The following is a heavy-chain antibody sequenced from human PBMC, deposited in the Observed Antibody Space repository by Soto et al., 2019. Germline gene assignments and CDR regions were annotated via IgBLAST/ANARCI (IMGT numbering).Heavy chain of an antibody. J-gene: IGHJ4*02. V-gene: IGHV3-15*01. CDR2: IKRKSDGGTT. CDR3: AVNDYLDY. CDR1: GFTFSNAW. Sequence: GGSLRLSCAASGFTFSNAWMIWVRQAPGKGLEWVGRIKRKSDGGTTDYAAPVKGRFTISRDDSANTLYLQMNSLKTEDTAVYFCAVNDYLDYWGQGALVTVSS.